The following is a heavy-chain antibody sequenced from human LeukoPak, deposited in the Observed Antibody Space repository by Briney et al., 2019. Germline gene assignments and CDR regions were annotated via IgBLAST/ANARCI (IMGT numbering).Heavy chain of an antibody. D-gene: IGHD1-1*01. V-gene: IGHV4-59*08. CDR1: TGSINSYY. J-gene: IGHJ4*02. CDR2: IYYSGSA. Sequence: SETLSLTCTVSTGSINSYYWSWIRQPPGKGLEWIGYIYYSGSATYNPSLKSRVTISVDTSKNQFSLRRSSVTAADTAVYFCARHPNTSSNWDLDYWGQGTLVTVSS. CDR3: ARHPNTSSNWDLDY.